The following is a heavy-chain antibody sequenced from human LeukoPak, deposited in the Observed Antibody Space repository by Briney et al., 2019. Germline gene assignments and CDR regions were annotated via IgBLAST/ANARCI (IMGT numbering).Heavy chain of an antibody. V-gene: IGHV3-33*01. D-gene: IGHD7-27*01. CDR2: IWYDGFNK. CDR3: ARDLGNWEWNDF. J-gene: IGHJ4*02. CDR1: GFTFSSYV. Sequence: PGGSLRLSCAASGFTFSSYVMHWVRQAPGKGLEWVAVIWYDGFNKYYADSVKGRFTISRDNSKNTLYLQMNSLRAEDTAVYYCARDLGNWEWNDFWGQGTLVTVSS.